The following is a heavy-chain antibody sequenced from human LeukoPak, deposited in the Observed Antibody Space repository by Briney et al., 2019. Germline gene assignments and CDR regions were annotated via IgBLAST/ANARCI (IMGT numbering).Heavy chain of an antibody. Sequence: GGSLRLSCAASGFTFSNYNMNWVRQAPGKGLEWVSYISSSGGTIYYADPVKGRFTISRDNAQNSLYLQMNSLRDEDTAVYFCARASFQRWLQLGGDWGQGTLVTVSS. CDR3: ARASFQRWLQLGGD. J-gene: IGHJ4*02. D-gene: IGHD5-24*01. CDR2: ISSSGGTI. CDR1: GFTFSNYN. V-gene: IGHV3-48*02.